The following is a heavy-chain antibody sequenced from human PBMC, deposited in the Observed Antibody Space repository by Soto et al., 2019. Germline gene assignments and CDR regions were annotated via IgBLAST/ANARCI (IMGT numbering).Heavy chain of an antibody. CDR3: ATRPSSLK. CDR2: IFSGGST. Sequence: EVQLVETGGGLVQPGGSLRLSCAASGFTVFNNYRSWVRQAHGEGLEWVSVIFSGGSTSYADSVKGRFTVSRDSSKNTLYLQMNSLRAEDTAVYYCATRPSSLKWGQGTLVTVSP. J-gene: IGHJ4*02. CDR1: GFTVFNNY. V-gene: IGHV3-53*02.